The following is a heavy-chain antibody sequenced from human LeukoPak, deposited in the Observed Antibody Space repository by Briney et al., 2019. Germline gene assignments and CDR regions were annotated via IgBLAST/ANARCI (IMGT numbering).Heavy chain of an antibody. CDR2: IKEDGGEK. CDR3: AREAPFDY. CDR1: GFTFSSYW. V-gene: IGHV3-7*04. J-gene: IGHJ4*02. Sequence: PGRSLRLSCAASGFTFSSYWMSWVRQAPGKGLEWVANIKEDGGEKYYADSVKGRFTISRGNAKNSLYLQMNSLRAEDTAVYYCAREAPFDYWGQGTLVTVSS.